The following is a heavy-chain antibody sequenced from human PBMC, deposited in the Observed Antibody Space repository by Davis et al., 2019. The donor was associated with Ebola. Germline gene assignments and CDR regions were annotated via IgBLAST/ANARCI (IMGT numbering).Heavy chain of an antibody. V-gene: IGHV1-69*04. CDR3: ARGPRGIAAAGESFDP. Sequence: AASVKVSCKASGGTFSSYAISWVRQAPGQGLEWMGRIIPILGIANYAQKFQGRVTITADKSTSTAYMELSSLRSEDTAVYYCARGPRGIAAAGESFDPWGQGTLVTVSS. CDR1: GGTFSSYA. CDR2: IIPILGIA. J-gene: IGHJ5*02. D-gene: IGHD6-13*01.